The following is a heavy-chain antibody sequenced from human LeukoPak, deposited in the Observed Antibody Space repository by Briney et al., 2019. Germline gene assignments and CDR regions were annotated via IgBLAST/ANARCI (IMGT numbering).Heavy chain of an antibody. CDR3: ARRARYQLLLGNWFDP. V-gene: IGHV3-30-3*01. CDR2: ISYDGSNK. D-gene: IGHD2-2*01. J-gene: IGHJ5*02. Sequence: GGSLRLSCAASGFTFSSYAMHWVRQAPGKGLEWVAVISYDGSNKYYADSVKGRFTISRDNSKNTLYLQMNSLRAEDTAVYYCARRARYQLLLGNWFDPWGQGTLVTVSS. CDR1: GFTFSSYA.